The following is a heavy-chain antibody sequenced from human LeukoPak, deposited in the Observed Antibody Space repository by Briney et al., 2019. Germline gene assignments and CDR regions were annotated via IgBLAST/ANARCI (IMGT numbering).Heavy chain of an antibody. V-gene: IGHV3-64D*06. Sequence: GGSLSLSCSASGFTFSSYAMHWVRQAPGKGLEYVSAISSNGGSTYYADSVKGRFTISRDNSKNTLYLQMSSLRAEDTAVYYCVKDSSGPFSNFDYWGQGTLVTVSS. J-gene: IGHJ4*02. CDR1: GFTFSSYA. CDR2: ISSNGGST. D-gene: IGHD6-19*01. CDR3: VKDSSGPFSNFDY.